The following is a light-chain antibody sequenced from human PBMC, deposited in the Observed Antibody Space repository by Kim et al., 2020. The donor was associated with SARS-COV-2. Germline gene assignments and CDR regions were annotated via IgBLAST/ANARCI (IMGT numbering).Light chain of an antibody. V-gene: IGLV4-69*01. CDR3: QTWGTGIG. Sequence: GASVKLTSTRRSGNSSYAIAWQQQQPEKGPRYLMKLNSDGSHSKGDGIPDRFSGSSSGAERYLTISSRQAEDEADYYCQTWGTGIGFGGGTQLTVL. CDR2: LNSDGSH. CDR1: SGNSSYA. J-gene: IGLJ3*02.